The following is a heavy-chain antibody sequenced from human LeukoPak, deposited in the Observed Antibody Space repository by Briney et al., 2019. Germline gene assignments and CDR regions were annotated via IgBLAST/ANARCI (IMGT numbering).Heavy chain of an antibody. Sequence: SETLSLTCAVYGGSFSGYYWSWIRQPPGKGLEWIGGINHSGSTNYNPSLKSRVTISVDTSKNQFSLKLSSVTAADTAVYYCARVRFAYYYYYMDVWGKGTTVTVSS. CDR3: ARVRFAYYYYYMDV. V-gene: IGHV4-34*01. J-gene: IGHJ6*03. CDR1: GGSFSGYY. CDR2: INHSGST. D-gene: IGHD3-10*01.